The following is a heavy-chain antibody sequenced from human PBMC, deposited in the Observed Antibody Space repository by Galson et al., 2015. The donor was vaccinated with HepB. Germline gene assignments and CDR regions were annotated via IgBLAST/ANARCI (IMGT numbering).Heavy chain of an antibody. CDR3: ARHRSVRSSSWEAFDY. D-gene: IGHD6-13*01. Sequence: SLRLSCAASEFTFSSFWMSWVRQAPGKGLEWVANIKQDGSEEYYVDSVKGRFTISRDSAKNTLYLQMNSLRAEDTAVYYCARHRSVRSSSWEAFDYWGQGTLVTVSS. J-gene: IGHJ4*02. CDR1: EFTFSSFW. V-gene: IGHV3-7*01. CDR2: IKQDGSEE.